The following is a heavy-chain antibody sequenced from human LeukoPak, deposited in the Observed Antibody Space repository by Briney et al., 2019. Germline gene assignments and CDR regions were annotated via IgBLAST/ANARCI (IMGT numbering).Heavy chain of an antibody. Sequence: GASLRLSCAASGFTFSSYAMSWVRQAPGKGLEWVSGNSASGETTYYADSVKGRFTISRDNSKNTLHLQMNSLRAEDTALYYCAKAPVGWLRPLDYWGQGTLVTVSS. V-gene: IGHV3-23*01. CDR3: AKAPVGWLRPLDY. CDR1: GFTFSSYA. D-gene: IGHD5-12*01. CDR2: NSASGETT. J-gene: IGHJ4*02.